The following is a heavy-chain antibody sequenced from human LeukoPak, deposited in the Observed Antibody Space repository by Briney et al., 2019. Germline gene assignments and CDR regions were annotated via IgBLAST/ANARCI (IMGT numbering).Heavy chain of an antibody. V-gene: IGHV3-48*02. CDR2: ISSDSSAI. CDR3: ARGGGTRPDY. Sequence: GGSLRLSCTASGVTFSTYGMGWVRQAPGKGLKWVSYISSDSSAINYADSVKGRFTISRDNAKNSLFLQMNSLRDDDTAVYYCARGGGTRPDYWGQGTLVTVSS. D-gene: IGHD3-10*01. J-gene: IGHJ4*02. CDR1: GVTFSTYG.